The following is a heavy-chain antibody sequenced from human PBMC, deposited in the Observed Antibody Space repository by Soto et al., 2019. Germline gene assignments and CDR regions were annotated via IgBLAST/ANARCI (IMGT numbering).Heavy chain of an antibody. CDR1: GYTFTGHY. CDR3: GRGRSGQIVVFY. J-gene: IGHJ4*02. Sequence: QVQLVQSGAEVKKPGASVKVSCKASGYTFTGHYIHWVRQAPEQGPEWMGEIGPETGATRYAQKFRGRVTMTRDMSITTVYMELNNLSPDDTAVYYCGRGRSGQIVVFYWGQGTPVNVSS. CDR2: IGPETGAT. V-gene: IGHV1-2*02. D-gene: IGHD5-12*01.